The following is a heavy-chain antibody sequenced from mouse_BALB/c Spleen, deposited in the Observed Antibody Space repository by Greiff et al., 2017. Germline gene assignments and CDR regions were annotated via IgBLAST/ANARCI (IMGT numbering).Heavy chain of an antibody. D-gene: IGHD2-3*01. J-gene: IGHJ3*01. CDR2: IDPENGNT. Sequence: EVQLQQSGAELVRPGALVKLSCKASGFNIKDYYMHWVKQRPEQGLEWIGWIDPENGNTIYDPKFQGKASITADTSSNTAYLQLSSLTSEDTAVYYCAGWLPFAYWGQGTLVTVSA. CDR1: GFNIKDYY. CDR3: AGWLPFAY. V-gene: IGHV14-1*02.